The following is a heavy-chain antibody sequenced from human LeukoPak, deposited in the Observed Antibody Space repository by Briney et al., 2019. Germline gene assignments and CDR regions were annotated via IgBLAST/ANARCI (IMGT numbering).Heavy chain of an antibody. CDR3: ARASTLDDYYDSSGHLMFAFDI. V-gene: IGHV3-7*01. J-gene: IGHJ3*02. D-gene: IGHD3-22*01. Sequence: GGSLRLSCAASGFTFSSYWMSWVRQAPGKGLEWVANIKQGGSEKYSVASVKGRFTISRDNAKNSLYLQMNSLRAEDTAVYYCARASTLDDYYDSSGHLMFAFDIWGQGTMVTVSS. CDR1: GFTFSSYW. CDR2: IKQGGSEK.